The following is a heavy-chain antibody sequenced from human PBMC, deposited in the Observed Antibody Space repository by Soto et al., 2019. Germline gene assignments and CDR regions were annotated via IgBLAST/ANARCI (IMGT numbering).Heavy chain of an antibody. CDR2: VSTSGRST. CDR3: VKQAHGLDGVAFDY. J-gene: IGHJ4*02. D-gene: IGHD2-15*01. Sequence: LRLSWSASGFIFSESTIYWVRQVPGKGLEAISAVSTSGRSTYYADSVKDRFTISRDNSKNTLFLQMGSLRPEDTAIYYCVKQAHGLDGVAFDYWGQGTQVTVSS. V-gene: IGHV3-64D*06. CDR1: GFIFSEST.